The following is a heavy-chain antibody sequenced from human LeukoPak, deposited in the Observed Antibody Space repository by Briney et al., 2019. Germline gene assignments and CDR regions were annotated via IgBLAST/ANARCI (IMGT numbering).Heavy chain of an antibody. CDR3: AREYGDYATLYYYYYYMDV. CDR2: IYYSGST. J-gene: IGHJ6*03. CDR1: GGSISSYY. Sequence: PSETLSLTCSVSGGSISSYYWSWIRQPPGKGLEWIGYIYYSGSTNYNPSLKSRVTISVDTSKNQFSLKLSSVTAADTAVYYCAREYGDYATLYYYYYYMDVWGKGTTVTVSS. V-gene: IGHV4-59*12. D-gene: IGHD4-17*01.